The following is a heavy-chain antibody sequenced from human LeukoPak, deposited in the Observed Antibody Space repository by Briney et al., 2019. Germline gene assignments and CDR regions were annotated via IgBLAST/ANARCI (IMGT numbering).Heavy chain of an antibody. V-gene: IGHV3-23*01. Sequence: PGGSLRLSCAASGFTFSSYAMSWVRQAPGKGLEWVSAISGSGGSTYYADSVKGRFTISRDNSKKTPYLQMNGLRAEDTAVYYCAKARGPYSSSSLNFDYWGQGTLVTVSS. J-gene: IGHJ4*02. CDR2: ISGSGGST. D-gene: IGHD6-6*01. CDR1: GFTFSSYA. CDR3: AKARGPYSSSSLNFDY.